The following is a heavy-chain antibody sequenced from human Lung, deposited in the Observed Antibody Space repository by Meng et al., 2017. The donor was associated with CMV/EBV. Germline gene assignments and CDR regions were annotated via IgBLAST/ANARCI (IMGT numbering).Heavy chain of an antibody. D-gene: IGHD2-15*01. CDR3: ARVVGGGLDGVEV. CDR1: GYRFTSKW. J-gene: IGHJ6*02. CDR2: IHPSDYDT. V-gene: IGHV5-51*01. Sequence: GESXKISCTGSGYRFTSKWIGWVRQMPGKGLEWMGVIHPSDYDTKYSPSFQGQATISADKSITTVYLQWSSLKVSDTAIYYCARVVGGGLDGVEVWGQGTTVTVSS.